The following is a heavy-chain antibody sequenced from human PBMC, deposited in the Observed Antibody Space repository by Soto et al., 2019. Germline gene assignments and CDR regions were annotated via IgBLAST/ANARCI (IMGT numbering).Heavy chain of an antibody. D-gene: IGHD3-10*01. CDR2: IYTSGST. Sequence: WETLSLTCTVSGGSISSYYWSWIRQPAVKVLEWIGRIYTSGSTNYNPSLKSRVTMSVDTSKNQFSLKLSSVTAADTAVYYCARDSRFITMVRGVTPYYYYYGMDVWGQGTTVTVSS. CDR1: GGSISSYY. J-gene: IGHJ6*02. CDR3: ARDSRFITMVRGVTPYYYYYGMDV. V-gene: IGHV4-4*07.